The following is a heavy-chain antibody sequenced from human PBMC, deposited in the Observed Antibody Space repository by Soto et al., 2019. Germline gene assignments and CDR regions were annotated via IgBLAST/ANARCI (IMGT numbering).Heavy chain of an antibody. V-gene: IGHV4-59*08. CDR2: IYYSGST. CDR1: GGSISSYY. Sequence: PSETLSLTCTVSGGSISSYYWSWIRQPPGKGLEWIGYIYYSGSTNYNPSLKSRVTISVDTPKNQFSLKLSSVTAADTAVYYCARLDPLGPEAFDIWGQGTMVTVSS. CDR3: ARLDPLGPEAFDI. J-gene: IGHJ3*02.